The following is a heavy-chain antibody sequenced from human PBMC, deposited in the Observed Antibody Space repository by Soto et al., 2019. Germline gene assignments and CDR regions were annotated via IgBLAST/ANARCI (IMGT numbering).Heavy chain of an antibody. CDR2: IFYSGST. CDR1: GGSSSGHL. D-gene: IGHD6-19*01. Sequence: SVTLARTCIVSGGSSSGHLWTWIRQSPWKGLEWIVYIFYSGSTNYNTSLKSLVTISVDTSKNQFSLKMGSVTAADPAVYYCARVGSSGWSPDYWGRGTLVTVPS. V-gene: IGHV4-59*11. J-gene: IGHJ4*02. CDR3: ARVGSSGWSPDY.